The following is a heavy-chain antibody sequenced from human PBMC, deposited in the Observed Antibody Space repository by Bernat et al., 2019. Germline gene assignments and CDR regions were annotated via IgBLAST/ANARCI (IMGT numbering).Heavy chain of an antibody. CDR2: ISYDGSNK. CDR3: ARGLGYCSGGSCYDYYYYYGMDV. J-gene: IGHJ6*02. Sequence: QVQLVESGGGVVQPGRSLRLSCAASGFTFSSYGMHWVRQAPGKGLEWVAVISYDGSNKYYADSVKGRFTISRDNSKNTLYLQMNSLRAEDTAVYYCARGLGYCSGGSCYDYYYYYGMDVWGQGTTVTVSS. CDR1: GFTFSSYG. D-gene: IGHD2-15*01. V-gene: IGHV3-30*19.